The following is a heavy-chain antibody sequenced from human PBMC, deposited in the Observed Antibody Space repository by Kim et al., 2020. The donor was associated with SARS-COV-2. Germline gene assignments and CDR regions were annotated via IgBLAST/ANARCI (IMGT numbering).Heavy chain of an antibody. CDR2: ISGSGGST. V-gene: IGHV3-23*01. Sequence: GGSLRLSCAASGFTFSSYAMSWVRQAPGKGLEWVSAISGSGGSTYYADSVKGRFTISRDNSKNTLYLQMNSLRAEDTAVYYCAKAPGRVVVAATALPSDYWGQGTLVTVSS. J-gene: IGHJ4*02. CDR1: GFTFSSYA. D-gene: IGHD2-15*01. CDR3: AKAPGRVVVAATALPSDY.